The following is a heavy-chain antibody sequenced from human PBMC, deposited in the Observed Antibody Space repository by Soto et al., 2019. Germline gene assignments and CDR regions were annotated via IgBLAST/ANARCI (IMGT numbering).Heavy chain of an antibody. Sequence: GGSLRLSCAASGFTFSDYYMSWIRQAPGKGLEWVSYISSSSSYTNYADSVKGRFTISRDNAKNSLYLQMNSLRAEDTAVYYCARVTYSSGWYTDYWGQGTLVTVSP. CDR3: ARVTYSSGWYTDY. J-gene: IGHJ4*02. CDR2: ISSSSSYT. D-gene: IGHD6-19*01. V-gene: IGHV3-11*06. CDR1: GFTFSDYY.